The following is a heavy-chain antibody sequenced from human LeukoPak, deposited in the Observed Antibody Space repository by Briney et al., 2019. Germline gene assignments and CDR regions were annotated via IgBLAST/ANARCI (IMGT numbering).Heavy chain of an antibody. CDR2: INAGSGNT. CDR1: GYTFTSYA. CDR3: ARDRYGGNSDWFDP. J-gene: IGHJ5*02. D-gene: IGHD4-23*01. Sequence: GASVKVSCKASGYTFTSYAMHWVRQAPGQRLEWMGWINAGSGNTKYSQKFQGRVTITRDTSASTAYMELSSLRSEDTAVYYCARDRYGGNSDWFDPWGQGTLVTVSS. V-gene: IGHV1-3*01.